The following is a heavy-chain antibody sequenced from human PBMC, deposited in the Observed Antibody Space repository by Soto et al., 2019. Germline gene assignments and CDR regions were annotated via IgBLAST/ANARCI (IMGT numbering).Heavy chain of an antibody. CDR3: ARVDLARHPAYYFDY. D-gene: IGHD3-3*01. J-gene: IGHJ4*02. Sequence: ETLSLTCTVSGGSISSYYWSWIRQPPGKGLEWIGYIYYSGSTNYNPSLKSRVTISVDTSKNQFSLRLSSVAAADTAVYYCARVDLARHPAYYFDYWGQGTLVTVSS. CDR2: IYYSGST. V-gene: IGHV4-59*12. CDR1: GGSISSYY.